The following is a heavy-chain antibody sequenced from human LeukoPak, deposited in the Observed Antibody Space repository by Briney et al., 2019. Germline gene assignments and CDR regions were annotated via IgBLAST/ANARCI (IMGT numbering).Heavy chain of an antibody. CDR2: IYHSGST. CDR1: GYSISSGYY. CDR3: ARGLARLYSYGLFDY. D-gene: IGHD5-18*01. V-gene: IGHV4-38-2*02. Sequence: SETLSLTCTVSGYSISSGYYWGWIRQPPGKGLEWIGSIYHSGSTYYNPSLKSRVTISVDTSKNQFSLKLSSVTAADTAVYYCARGLARLYSYGLFDYWGQGTLVTVSS. J-gene: IGHJ4*02.